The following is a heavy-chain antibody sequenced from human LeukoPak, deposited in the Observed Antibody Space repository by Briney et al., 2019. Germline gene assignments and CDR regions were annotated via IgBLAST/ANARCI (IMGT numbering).Heavy chain of an antibody. CDR2: ISGSGGST. V-gene: IGHV3-23*01. CDR3: AKPAMVRGVILDYCYCYYMDV. D-gene: IGHD3-10*01. J-gene: IGHJ6*03. Sequence: GGSLRLSCAASGFTFSSYGMSCVRQAPGKGLEWVSAISGSGGSTYYADSVKGRFTISRDNSKNTPYLQMNSLRAEDTAVYYCAKPAMVRGVILDYCYCYYMDVWGKGTTVTISS. CDR1: GFTFSSYG.